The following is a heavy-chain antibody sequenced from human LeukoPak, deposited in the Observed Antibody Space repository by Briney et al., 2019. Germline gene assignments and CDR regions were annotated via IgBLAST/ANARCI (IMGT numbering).Heavy chain of an antibody. Sequence: GKSLRLSCVASGFAFSTSAMHWVRQAPGKGLEWVAVISYDGSSKYYADSVKGRFTISRDNSKNTLYLKMNSLRAEDTAVYYCARESSVGQQLVPEYFQYWGQGTLVSVSS. V-gene: IGHV3-30-3*01. CDR1: GFAFSTSA. CDR2: ISYDGSSK. J-gene: IGHJ1*01. D-gene: IGHD6-13*01. CDR3: ARESSVGQQLVPEYFQY.